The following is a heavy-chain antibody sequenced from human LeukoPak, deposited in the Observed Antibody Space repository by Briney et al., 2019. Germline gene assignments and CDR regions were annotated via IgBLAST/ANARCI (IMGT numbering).Heavy chain of an antibody. CDR2: IYYTGST. D-gene: IGHD6-13*01. CDR1: GGSISSSSLY. V-gene: IGHV4-39*07. J-gene: IGHJ6*03. Sequence: PSETLSLTCTVPGGSISSSSLYWSWIRQPPGKGLEWIGSIYYTGSTYYDPSLKSRVTISVDTSKNQFSLKLSSVTAADTAVYYCARSAGLRIYYYYYYMDVWGKGTTVTISS. CDR3: ARSAGLRIYYYYYYMDV.